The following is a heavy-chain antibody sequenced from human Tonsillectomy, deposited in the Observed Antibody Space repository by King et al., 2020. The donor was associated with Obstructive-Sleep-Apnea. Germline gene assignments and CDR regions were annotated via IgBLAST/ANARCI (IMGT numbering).Heavy chain of an antibody. Sequence: VQLVESGGGVVQPGRSLRLSCAASKFTFSNFGMHWVRQAPGKGLEWVAVISHDGSNKHYADSVKGRFTISRDNSKNMLYLQMNSLRAEDTAVYYSAKVDRVLTGYNYYYGMDVWGHGTTVIVSS. J-gene: IGHJ6*02. CDR3: AKVDRVLTGYNYYYGMDV. CDR1: KFTFSNFG. D-gene: IGHD3-9*01. CDR2: ISHDGSNK. V-gene: IGHV3-30*18.